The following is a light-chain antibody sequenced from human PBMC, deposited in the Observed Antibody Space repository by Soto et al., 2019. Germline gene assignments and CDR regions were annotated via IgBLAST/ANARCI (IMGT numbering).Light chain of an antibody. J-gene: IGKJ5*01. Sequence: EIVMTQSPVTLSVSPGERATLSCRAIQFVSSNLAWYQQKPGQAPRLLIYGASTRATGIPARFSGSGSGTEFTLTISGLQSEDFAVYYCQQYNTWPPITFGQGTRLEI. CDR3: QQYNTWPPIT. CDR1: QFVSSN. V-gene: IGKV3D-15*01. CDR2: GAS.